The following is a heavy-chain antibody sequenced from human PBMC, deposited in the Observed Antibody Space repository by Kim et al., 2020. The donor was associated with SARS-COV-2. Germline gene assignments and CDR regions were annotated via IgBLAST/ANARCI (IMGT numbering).Heavy chain of an antibody. D-gene: IGHD5-12*01. J-gene: IGHJ6*02. CDR1: GGSISSSNW. CDR3: ARSWKLGVATIPGAVYGMDV. Sequence: SETLSLTCAVSGGSISSSNWWSWVRQPPGKGLEWIGEIYHSGSTNYNPSLKSRVTISVDKSKNQFSLKLSSVTAADTAVSYCARSWKLGVATIPGAVYGMDVWGQGTTVTVSS. CDR2: IYHSGST. V-gene: IGHV4-4*02.